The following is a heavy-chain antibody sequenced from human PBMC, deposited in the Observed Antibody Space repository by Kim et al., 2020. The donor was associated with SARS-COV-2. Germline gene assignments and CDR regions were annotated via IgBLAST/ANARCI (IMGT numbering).Heavy chain of an antibody. CDR3: AKDDTYYDFWSGYLNVDYYYYCGMDV. CDR1: GFTFSSYG. D-gene: IGHD3-3*01. Sequence: GGSLRLSCAASGFTFSSYGMHWVRQAPGKGLEWVAVISYDGSNKYYADSVKGRFTISRDNSKNTLYLQMNSLRAEDTAVYYCAKDDTYYDFWSGYLNVDYYYYCGMDVWGQGTTVTVSS. V-gene: IGHV3-30*18. J-gene: IGHJ6*02. CDR2: ISYDGSNK.